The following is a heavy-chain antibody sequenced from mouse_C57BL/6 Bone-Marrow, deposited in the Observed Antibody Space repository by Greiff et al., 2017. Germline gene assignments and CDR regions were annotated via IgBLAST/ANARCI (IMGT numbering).Heavy chain of an antibody. CDR3: ARDHPEDGYGYAMDY. J-gene: IGHJ4*01. V-gene: IGHV5-16*01. D-gene: IGHD2-2*01. CDR1: GFTFSDYY. Sequence: EVQVVESEGGLVQPGSSMKLSCTASGFTFSDYYMAWVRQVPEKGLEWVANINYDGSSTYYLDSLKSRFIISRDNAKNILYLQMSSLKSEDTATYYSARDHPEDGYGYAMDYWGQGTSVTVSS. CDR2: INYDGSST.